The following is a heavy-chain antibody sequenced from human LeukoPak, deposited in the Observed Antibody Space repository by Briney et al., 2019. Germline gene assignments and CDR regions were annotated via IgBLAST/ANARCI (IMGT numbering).Heavy chain of an antibody. CDR1: GFTVSSNS. CDR3: ARDLPTDAFDI. J-gene: IGHJ3*02. Sequence: GSLRLSCAASGFTVSSNSMSWVRQPPGKGLEWIGYIYYSGSTNYNPSLKSRVTISVDTSKNQFSLKLSSVTAADTAVYYCARDLPTDAFDIWGQGTMVTVSS. CDR2: IYYSGST. V-gene: IGHV4-59*02.